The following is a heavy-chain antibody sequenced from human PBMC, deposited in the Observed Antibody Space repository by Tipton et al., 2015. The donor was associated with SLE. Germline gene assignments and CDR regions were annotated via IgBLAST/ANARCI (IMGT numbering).Heavy chain of an antibody. CDR3: VKGRGEDSSSGY. CDR2: ISSNGGGT. J-gene: IGHJ4*02. CDR1: GFTFSSYA. V-gene: IGHV3-64D*06. D-gene: IGHD6-13*01. Sequence: GSLRLSCSASGFTFSSYAMHWVRQAPGKGLEYVSAISSNGGGTYYADSVKGRFTISRDNSKNTLYLQMSSLRAEDTAVYYCVKGRGEDSSSGYWGQGTLVTVSS.